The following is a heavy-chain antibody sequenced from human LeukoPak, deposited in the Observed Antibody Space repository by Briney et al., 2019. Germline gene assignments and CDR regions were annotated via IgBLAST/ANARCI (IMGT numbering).Heavy chain of an antibody. CDR2: ISWNSGSI. V-gene: IGHV3-9*01. D-gene: IGHD3-10*01. Sequence: GGSLRLSCAASGFTFDDYAMHWVRQAPGKGLEWVSGISWNSGSIGYADSVKGRFTISRDNAKNSLYLQMNSLRAEDTALYYCAKATMVRGVIDYWGQGTPVTVSS. CDR1: GFTFDDYA. CDR3: AKATMVRGVIDY. J-gene: IGHJ4*02.